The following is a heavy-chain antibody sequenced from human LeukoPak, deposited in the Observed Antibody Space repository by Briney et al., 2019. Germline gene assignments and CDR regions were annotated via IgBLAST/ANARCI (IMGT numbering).Heavy chain of an antibody. V-gene: IGHV3-21*01. CDR1: GFTFSSYG. CDR2: ISSSSSYI. CDR3: AREPGSSSWYDY. Sequence: GGSLRLSCAASGFTFSSYGMNWVRQAPGKGLEWVSSISSSSSYIYYADSVKGRFTISRDNAKNSLYLQMNSLRAEDTAVYYCAREPGSSSWYDYWGQGTLVTVSS. D-gene: IGHD6-13*01. J-gene: IGHJ4*02.